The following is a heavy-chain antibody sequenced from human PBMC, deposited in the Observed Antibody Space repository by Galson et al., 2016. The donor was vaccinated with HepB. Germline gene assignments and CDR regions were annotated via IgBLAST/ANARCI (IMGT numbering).Heavy chain of an antibody. CDR2: VNHRGTT. V-gene: IGHV4-34*01. CDR1: GESLSGYF. CDR3: ARDGFPGFGSFFDY. Sequence: ETLSLTCTVSGESLSGYFWSWIRQPPGKGLGWIGEVNHRGTTNYDPSLESRVTISADTSKNQFSPNLSSVTAADTAVYFCARDGFPGFGSFFDYWGHGALVTVSP. J-gene: IGHJ4*01. D-gene: IGHD3-10*01.